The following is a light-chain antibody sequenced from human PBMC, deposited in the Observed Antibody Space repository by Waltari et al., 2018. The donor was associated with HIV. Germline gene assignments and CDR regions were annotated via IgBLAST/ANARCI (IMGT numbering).Light chain of an antibody. Sequence: VLTQPPSVSGAPGQRVTISCTGSSSNIGAGYDVHWYQQLPGTAPKLLIYGNSNRPSGVPDRFSGSKSGTSASLAITGLQAEDEADYYCQSYDSSLSGSGVFGGGTKLTVL. V-gene: IGLV1-40*01. CDR2: GNS. J-gene: IGLJ3*02. CDR3: QSYDSSLSGSGV. CDR1: SSNIGAGYD.